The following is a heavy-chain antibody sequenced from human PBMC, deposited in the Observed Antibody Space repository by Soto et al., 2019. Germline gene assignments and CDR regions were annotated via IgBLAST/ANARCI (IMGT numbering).Heavy chain of an antibody. CDR2: IKTNTDVGTYI. CDR3: TTGHSGTYRSDDAFDL. CDR1: GITFSSAW. V-gene: IGHV3-15*01. Sequence: EVRLVESGGGLVQPGGCLRLSCAASGITFSSAWLTWVRQAPGKGLEWVGRIKTNTDVGTYIDYAAPVKGRFTISRDDPKNTVSLQMNHLQSEDTALYYCTTGHSGTYRSDDAFDLWGQGTMVTVSS. J-gene: IGHJ3*01. D-gene: IGHD1-26*01.